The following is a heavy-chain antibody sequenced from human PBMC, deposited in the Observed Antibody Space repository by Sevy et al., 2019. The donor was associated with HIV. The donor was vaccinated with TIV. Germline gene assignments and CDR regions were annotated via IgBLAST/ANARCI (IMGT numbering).Heavy chain of an antibody. V-gene: IGHV3-48*03. CDR2: ISSSGSTI. CDR3: AKRGEHYDLGMDV. J-gene: IGHJ6*02. D-gene: IGHD3-3*01. Sequence: GGSLRLSCAASGFTFSSFEMTWVRQAPGKGLEWVSYISSSGSTIYYTNSVKGRFTISGDNAKNSLYLQMNSLRAKDTAVYYCAKRGEHYDLGMDVWGQGTTVTVSS. CDR1: GFTFSSFE.